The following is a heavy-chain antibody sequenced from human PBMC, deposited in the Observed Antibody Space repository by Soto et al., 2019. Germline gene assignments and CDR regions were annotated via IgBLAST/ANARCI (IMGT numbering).Heavy chain of an antibody. CDR1: GYTFTSYG. V-gene: IGHV1-18*01. Sequence: VASVKVSCKASGYTFTSYGISWVRQAPGQGLEWMGWISAYNGNTNYAQKLQGRVTMTTDTSTSTAYMELRSLRSDDTAVYYCARDALRPYCSGGSCYPFDYWGQGTLVTVSS. J-gene: IGHJ4*02. CDR3: ARDALRPYCSGGSCYPFDY. D-gene: IGHD2-15*01. CDR2: ISAYNGNT.